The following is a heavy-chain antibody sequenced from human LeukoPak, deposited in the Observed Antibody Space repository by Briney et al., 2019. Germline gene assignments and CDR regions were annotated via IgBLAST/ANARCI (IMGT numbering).Heavy chain of an antibody. CDR2: VHLNGNN. CDR3: ARVGDCSGGTCHSVYY. Sequence: SSETLSLTCVVSGSSITSSYQWGWIRQPPGKGLEWIGTVHLNGNNYYNPSLKGRVTISVDTSKNHFSLRLNSMTAADTATYFCARVGDCSGGTCHSVYYWGPGILVIVSS. J-gene: IGHJ4*02. CDR1: GSSITSSYQ. D-gene: IGHD2-15*01. V-gene: IGHV4-38-2*01.